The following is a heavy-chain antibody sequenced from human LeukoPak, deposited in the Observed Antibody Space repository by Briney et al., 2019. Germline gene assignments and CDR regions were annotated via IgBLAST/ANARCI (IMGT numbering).Heavy chain of an antibody. V-gene: IGHV4-59*02. CDR3: ARVPEGRMGYFYYMDV. CDR2: IDYSGGA. Sequence: PSETLSLTCTVSGASVNNHCWSWIRQPPGKGLEWIGNIDYSGGANYNPSLKSRVTMSLETSRNQVSLNLISVNAADTAVYYCARVPEGRMGYFYYMDVWGIGTTVTVSS. J-gene: IGHJ6*03. CDR1: GASVNNHC. D-gene: IGHD2-15*01.